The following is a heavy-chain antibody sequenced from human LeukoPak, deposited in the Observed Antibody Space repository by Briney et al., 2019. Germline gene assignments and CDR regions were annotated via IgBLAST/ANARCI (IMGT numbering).Heavy chain of an antibody. V-gene: IGHV4-31*03. Sequence: TXXLTCXXXXDSINRGDYYWSWIRQVPGRGVEGVGYIYYRGSTYYNPSLRGRASISGDEYKNEFSLKLNSVTAADTAVYHCARADYSGGSAGGFDIWGHGTMVTVSS. CDR1: XDSINRGDYY. J-gene: IGHJ3*02. D-gene: IGHD6-19*01. CDR2: IYYRGST. CDR3: ARADYSGGSAGGFDI.